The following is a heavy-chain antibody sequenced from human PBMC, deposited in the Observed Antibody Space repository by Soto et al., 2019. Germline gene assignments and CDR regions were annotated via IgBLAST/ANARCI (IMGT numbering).Heavy chain of an antibody. CDR3: ARTAGPWYFDL. J-gene: IGHJ2*01. CDR1: GGSFSGFY. V-gene: IGHV4-34*01. Sequence: PSETLSLTCAVHGGSFSGFYWTWIRQPPGKGLEWIGEINHSGSSNYNPPLKSRVTMSLDTSRNQFSLSLNSVTAADTAVYYCARTAGPWYFDLWGRGTLVTVSS. CDR2: INHSGSS.